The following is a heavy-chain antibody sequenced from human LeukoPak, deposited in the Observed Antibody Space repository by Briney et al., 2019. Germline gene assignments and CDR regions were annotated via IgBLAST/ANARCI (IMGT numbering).Heavy chain of an antibody. CDR2: IKSKTDGGTT. D-gene: IGHD2-2*01. CDR3: TTGPQLLDSYYGMDV. J-gene: IGHJ6*02. Sequence: KSGGSLRLSCAASGFTFSNAWMSWVRQAPGKGLEWVGRIKSKTDGGTTDYAAPVKGRFTISRDDSKNTLYLQMNSLKTEDTAVYYCTTGPQLLDSYYGMDVWGQGTTVTVSS. V-gene: IGHV3-15*01. CDR1: GFTFSNAW.